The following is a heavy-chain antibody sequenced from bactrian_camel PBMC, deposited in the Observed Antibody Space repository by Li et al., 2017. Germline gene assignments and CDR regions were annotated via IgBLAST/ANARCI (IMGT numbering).Heavy chain of an antibody. D-gene: IGHD6*01. CDR2: FGSGTT. CDR3: VGGSLIISYNY. V-gene: IGHV3S53*01. CDR1: GDAMSINC. J-gene: IGHJ4*01. Sequence: HVQLVESGGGSVNAGGSLRLSCESRGDAMSINCWGWFRQAPGKSREAVATFGSGTTTYADSVKGRFTISRDNAKNTVYLQMNSLKPEDTAVYYCVGGSLIISYNYWGQGTQVTVSS.